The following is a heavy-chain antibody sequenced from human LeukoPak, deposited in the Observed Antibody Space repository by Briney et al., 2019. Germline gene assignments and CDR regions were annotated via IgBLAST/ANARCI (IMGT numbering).Heavy chain of an antibody. J-gene: IGHJ4*02. CDR1: GYTFTGYY. Sequence: ASVKVPCKASGYTFTGYYMHWVRQAPGQGLEWMGWINPNSGGTNYAQKFQGRVTMTRDTSISTAYMELSRLRSDDTAVYYCARGGYCSSTSCYTTVYYFDYWGQGTLVTVSS. D-gene: IGHD2-2*02. CDR3: ARGGYCSSTSCYTTVYYFDY. CDR2: INPNSGGT. V-gene: IGHV1-2*02.